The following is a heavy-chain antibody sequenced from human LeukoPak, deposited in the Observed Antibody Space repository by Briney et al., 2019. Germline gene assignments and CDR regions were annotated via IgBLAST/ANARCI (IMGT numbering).Heavy chain of an antibody. CDR1: GFTVSSNY. V-gene: IGHV3-53*01. Sequence: GGSLRLSCAAYGFTVSSNYMSWVRQAPGKGLEWVSVIYSGGSTYFADSVKGRFTISRDNSNNTLYLQMNNLRTEDTAVYYCARGLQQQQILGDYYYGMDVWGQGTTVTVSS. CDR2: IYSGGST. D-gene: IGHD6-13*01. CDR3: ARGLQQQQILGDYYYGMDV. J-gene: IGHJ6*02.